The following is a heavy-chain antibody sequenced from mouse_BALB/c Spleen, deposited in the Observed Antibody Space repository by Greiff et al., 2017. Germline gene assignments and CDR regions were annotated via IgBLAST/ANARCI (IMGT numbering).Heavy chain of an antibody. CDR2: ISSGSSTI. J-gene: IGHJ2*01. V-gene: IGHV5-17*02. CDR1: GFTFSSFG. CDR3: ARGGEDYFDY. Sequence: EVQGVESGGGLVQPGGSRKLSCAASGFTFSSFGMHWVRQAPEKGLEWVAYISSGSSTIYYADTVKGRFTISRDNPKNTLFLQMTSLRSEDTAMYYCARGGEDYFDYWGQGTTLTVSS.